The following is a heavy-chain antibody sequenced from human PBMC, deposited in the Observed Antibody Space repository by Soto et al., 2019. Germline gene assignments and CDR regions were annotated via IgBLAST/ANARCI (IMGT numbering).Heavy chain of an antibody. CDR3: ARAVDRRENYDYVWGSYIDDYFDY. CDR1: GFTFSSYA. D-gene: IGHD3-16*01. Sequence: PGGSLRLSCAASGFTFSSYAMHWVRQAPCRGLEWVAVISYDGSNKYYADSVKGRFTISRDNSKNTLYLQMNSLRAEDTAVYYCARAVDRRENYDYVWGSYIDDYFDYWGQGTLVTVSS. J-gene: IGHJ4*02. V-gene: IGHV3-30-3*01. CDR2: ISYDGSNK.